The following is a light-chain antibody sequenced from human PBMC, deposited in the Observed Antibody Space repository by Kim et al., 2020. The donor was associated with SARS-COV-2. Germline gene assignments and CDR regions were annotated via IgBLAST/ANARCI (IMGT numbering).Light chain of an antibody. J-gene: IGKJ1*01. Sequence: DIQMTQSPSSLSASVGDRVTITCRASQSISSWLAWYQQKPGKAPKLLIYDASILESGVPSRFSGSGSGTEFTLTISSLQPDDFATYYCQQYYSYPRTFGQGTKLDIK. V-gene: IGKV1-5*01. CDR2: DAS. CDR3: QQYYSYPRT. CDR1: QSISSW.